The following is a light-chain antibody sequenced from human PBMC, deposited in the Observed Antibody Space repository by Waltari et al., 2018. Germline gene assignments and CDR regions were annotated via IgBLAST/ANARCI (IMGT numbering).Light chain of an antibody. Sequence: SYDLTQPPSLSVSPGQTATIDCSGETLPKLYAYWYQQKPGQAPLLVISKDTERPSGIPERFSGSRSGTTGTLTISGVRAEDEGDYYCQSTDSSSTYTVFGGGTKLTVL. CDR2: KDT. CDR3: QSTDSSSTYTV. V-gene: IGLV3-25*03. CDR1: TLPKLY. J-gene: IGLJ3*02.